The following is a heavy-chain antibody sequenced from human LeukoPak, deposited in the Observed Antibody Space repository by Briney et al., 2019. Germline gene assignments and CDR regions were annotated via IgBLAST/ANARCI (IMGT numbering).Heavy chain of an antibody. Sequence: ASVKVSCKASGGTFSSYAISWVRQAPGQGLEWMGGIIPIFGTANYAQKFQGRVTITTDESTSTAYMELSSLRSEDTAVYYCARSGGGYYHWFDPWGQGTLVTVSS. V-gene: IGHV1-69*05. CDR2: IIPIFGTA. CDR1: GGTFSSYA. CDR3: ARSGGGYYHWFDP. J-gene: IGHJ5*02. D-gene: IGHD3-22*01.